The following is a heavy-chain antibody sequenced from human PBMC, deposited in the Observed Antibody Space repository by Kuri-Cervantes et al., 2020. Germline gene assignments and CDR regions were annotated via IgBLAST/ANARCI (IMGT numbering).Heavy chain of an antibody. Sequence: GESLKISCAASGFTFSSYAMHWVRQAPGKGLEWVAVISYDGSNKYYADSVKGRFTISRDNSKNTLYLQMNSLEIDDTAVYYCAKLGKTSGYWVWGQGTRVTVSS. J-gene: IGHJ4*02. CDR2: ISYDGSNK. CDR1: GFTFSSYA. V-gene: IGHV3-30-3*02. D-gene: IGHD3-22*01. CDR3: AKLGKTSGYWV.